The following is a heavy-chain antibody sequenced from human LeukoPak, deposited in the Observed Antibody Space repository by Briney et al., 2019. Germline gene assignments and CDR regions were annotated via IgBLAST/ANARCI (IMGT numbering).Heavy chain of an antibody. CDR1: GFTFSSYG. J-gene: IGHJ4*02. CDR3: ARVSGSGSYPFY. CDR2: ISYDGSNK. V-gene: IGHV3-30*03. Sequence: GGSLRLSCAASGFTFSSYGLHWVRQAPGKGLEWVAVISYDGSNKYYADSMKGRFTISRDNSKNTLYLQMNSLRAEDTAVYYCARVSGSGSYPFYWGQGTLVTVSS. D-gene: IGHD3-10*01.